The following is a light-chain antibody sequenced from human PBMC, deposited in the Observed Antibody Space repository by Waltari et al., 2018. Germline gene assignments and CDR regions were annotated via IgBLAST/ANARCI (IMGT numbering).Light chain of an antibody. V-gene: IGLV2-11*01. CDR1: SSTVGTYQY. CDR3: CSYAGSYTYV. CDR2: DAY. Sequence: QSALTQPRSVSGSPGQAVTISCTGTSSTVGTYQYVSWYQHHPGKAPRLLIYDAYKRPSGVPDRFSGSKSGNTASLTISGLQAEDEADYYCCSYAGSYTYVFGSVTEVTVL. J-gene: IGLJ1*01.